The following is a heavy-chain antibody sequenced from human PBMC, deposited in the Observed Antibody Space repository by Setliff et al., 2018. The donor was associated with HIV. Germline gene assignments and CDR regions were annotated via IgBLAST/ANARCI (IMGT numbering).Heavy chain of an antibody. CDR3: ARLGAYCGGDCYDDAFDI. CDR2: IYPGDSDT. D-gene: IGHD2-21*02. V-gene: IGHV5-51*01. Sequence: VESLKISCKGSGYSFTSYWIGWVRQMPGKGLEWMGIIYPGDSDTRYSPSFQGQVTISADKSISTAYLQWSSLKASDTAMYYCARLGAYCGGDCYDDAFDIWGQGTMVTVSS. CDR1: GYSFTSYW. J-gene: IGHJ3*02.